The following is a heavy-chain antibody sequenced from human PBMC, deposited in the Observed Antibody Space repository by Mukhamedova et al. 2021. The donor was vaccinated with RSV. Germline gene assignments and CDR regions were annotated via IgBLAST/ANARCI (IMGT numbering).Heavy chain of an antibody. CDR2: INPNGGGT. CDR3: AGSGITGTSGIDP. V-gene: IGHV1-2*02. D-gene: IGHD1-7*01. J-gene: IGHJ5*02. Sequence: EYMGWINPNGGGTKYAQKFQGRVTMTWDTSISTAYMELSRLRSDDTAVYYCAGSGITGTSGIDPWGQGTLVTVSS.